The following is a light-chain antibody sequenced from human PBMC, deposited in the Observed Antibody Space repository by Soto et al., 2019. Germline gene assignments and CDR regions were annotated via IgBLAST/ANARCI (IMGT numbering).Light chain of an antibody. CDR3: CSYAGSYTYV. V-gene: IGLV2-11*01. J-gene: IGLJ1*01. CDR1: SSDVGGYNY. Sequence: QSVLTQPRSVSGSPGQSVTISCTGTSSDVGGYNYVSWYQQHPGKAPKLMIYDVSKRPSGVPDRFSGSKSCNTASLTISGLQAEDEADYYCCSYAGSYTYVFGTGT. CDR2: DVS.